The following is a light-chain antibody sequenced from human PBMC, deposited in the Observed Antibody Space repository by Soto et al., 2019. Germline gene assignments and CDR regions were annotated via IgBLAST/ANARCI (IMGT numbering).Light chain of an antibody. V-gene: IGLV2-8*01. CDR2: EVN. J-gene: IGLJ2*01. CDR1: SSDVGGNDY. CDR3: ISYGGSKV. Sequence: QSALTQPPSASGSPGQSVAISCTGTSSDVGGNDYVSWYQQHPGKAPKLIIYEVNKRPSGVPDRFSGSKSGNTASLTVSGLQADDEAEYDCISYGGSKVFGGGTKVTVL.